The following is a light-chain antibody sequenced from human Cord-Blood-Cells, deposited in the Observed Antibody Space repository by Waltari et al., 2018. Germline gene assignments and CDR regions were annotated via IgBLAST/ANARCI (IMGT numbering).Light chain of an antibody. CDR2: SNN. CDR3: AAWDDSLNGLV. V-gene: IGLV1-44*01. Sequence: QSVLTQPPSASGTPGQRVTISCSGSSSHIGSNTVNWYQPPPGTAPKLLIYSNNQRPSGVPDRFSGSKSGTSASLAISGLQSEDEADYYCAAWDDSLNGLVFGGGTKLTVL. J-gene: IGLJ3*02. CDR1: SSHIGSNT.